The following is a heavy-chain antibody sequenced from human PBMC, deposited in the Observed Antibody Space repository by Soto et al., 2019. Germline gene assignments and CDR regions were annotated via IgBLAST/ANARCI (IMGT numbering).Heavy chain of an antibody. CDR1: GFTFSSYA. CDR2: ISYDGSNK. CDR3: ARLAGIAAAGIC. Sequence: GGSLRLSCAASGFTFSSYAMHWVRQAPGKGLEWVAVISYDGSNKYYADSVKGRFTISRDNSKNTLYLQMNSLRAEDTAVYYCARLAGIAAAGICWGQGTLVTVSS. D-gene: IGHD6-13*01. J-gene: IGHJ4*02. V-gene: IGHV3-30-3*01.